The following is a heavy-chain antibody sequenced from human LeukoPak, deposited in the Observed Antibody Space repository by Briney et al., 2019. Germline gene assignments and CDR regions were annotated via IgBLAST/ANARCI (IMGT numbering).Heavy chain of an antibody. J-gene: IGHJ2*01. D-gene: IGHD3-10*01. CDR3: ARPRYLGEWYFDL. Sequence: PGGSLRLSCAASGFTFSSYAMSWVRQAPGKGLEWVSAISGSGGSTYYADSVKGRFTISRDNSKNTLYLRMNSLITEDTAVYYCARPRYLGEWYFDLWGRGTLVTVSS. CDR2: ISGSGGST. CDR1: GFTFSSYA. V-gene: IGHV3-23*01.